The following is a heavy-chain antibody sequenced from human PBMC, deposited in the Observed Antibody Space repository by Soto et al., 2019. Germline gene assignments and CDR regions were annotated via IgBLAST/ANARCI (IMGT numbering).Heavy chain of an antibody. Sequence: QVQLVQSGAEEKKPGASVKVSCKASGYTFTSYAMHWVRQAPGQRLEWMGWINDGNGNTKYSQKFQGRVTITRDTSASRADRELSSLRAEDTAVYYCARDLGYALPDYWGPGTLVTVSS. D-gene: IGHD2-15*01. CDR2: INDGNGNT. V-gene: IGHV1-3*05. J-gene: IGHJ4*02. CDR1: GYTFTSYA. CDR3: ARDLGYALPDY.